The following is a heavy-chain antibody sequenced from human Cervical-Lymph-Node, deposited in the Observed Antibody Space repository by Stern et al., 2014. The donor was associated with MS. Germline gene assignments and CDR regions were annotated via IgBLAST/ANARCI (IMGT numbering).Heavy chain of an antibody. V-gene: IGHV3-15*01. CDR1: GFTFTNDW. Sequence: VQLVQSGGGLVKPGGSLRLSCAASGFTFTNDWMSWVRQAPGKGLEWVGRIKSEKDGGTMASAAQGSGRFSTTRDKSTKQLELQMNSLKSEDSAVYYCTKNILWGQGTLVTVSS. CDR3: TKNIL. J-gene: IGHJ4*02. CDR2: IKSEKDGGTM. D-gene: IGHD2/OR15-2a*01.